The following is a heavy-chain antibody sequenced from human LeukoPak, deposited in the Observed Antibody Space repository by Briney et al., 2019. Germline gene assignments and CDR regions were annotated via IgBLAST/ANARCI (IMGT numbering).Heavy chain of an antibody. CDR3: AREWIQLWFSYYYYYGMDV. V-gene: IGHV4-4*07. D-gene: IGHD5-18*01. J-gene: IGHJ6*02. CDR1: GGSISSYY. CDR2: IYTSGST. Sequence: ASETLSLTCTVSGGSISSYYWSWIRQPAGKRLEWIGRIYTSGSTNYNPSLKSRVTMSVDTSKNQFPLKLSSVTAADTAVYYCAREWIQLWFSYYYYYGMDVWGQGTTVTVSS.